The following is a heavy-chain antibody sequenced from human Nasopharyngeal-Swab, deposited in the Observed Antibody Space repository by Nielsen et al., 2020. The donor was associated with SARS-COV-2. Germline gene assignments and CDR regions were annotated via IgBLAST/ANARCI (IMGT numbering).Heavy chain of an antibody. V-gene: IGHV1-46*01. D-gene: IGHD5-18*01. CDR2: INPTGVRT. CDR1: RYTFTSYY. Sequence: ASVKVSCKASRYTFTSYYMHWVRQAPGQGLEWMGIINPTGVRTTYAQKFQGRVTMTRDTSTTTVYMELSSLGSEDAAVYYCASGGSRVATAMVPPFTNWGQGTLVTVSS. CDR3: ASGGSRVATAMVPPFTN. J-gene: IGHJ4*02.